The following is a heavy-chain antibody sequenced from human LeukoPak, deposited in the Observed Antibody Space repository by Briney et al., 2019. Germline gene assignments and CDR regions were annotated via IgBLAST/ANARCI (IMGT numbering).Heavy chain of an antibody. D-gene: IGHD6-13*01. CDR2: ISYDGSNK. CDR1: GFTFSSYA. J-gene: IGHJ6*03. V-gene: IGHV3-30*04. CDR3: AREATAGYSSSWYSYYYYYMDV. Sequence: GGSLRLSCAASGFTFSSYAMHWVRQAPGKGLEWVAVISYDGSNKYYADSVKGRFTIARDNSKNTLYLQMNSLRAEDTAVYYCAREATAGYSSSWYSYYYYYMDVWGKGTTVTVSS.